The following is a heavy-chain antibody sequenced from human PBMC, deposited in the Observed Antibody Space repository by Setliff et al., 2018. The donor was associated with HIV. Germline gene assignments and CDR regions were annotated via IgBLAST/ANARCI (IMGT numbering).Heavy chain of an antibody. CDR1: GFTFSSYS. Sequence: GGSLRLSCAASGFTFSSYSMNWVRQAPGKGLEWVSYISSSSSTIYYADSVKGRFTISRDNAKNSLYLQMNSLRAEDTAVYYCARDKNYYYGMDVWGKGTTVTSPQ. CDR3: ARDKNYYYGMDV. CDR2: ISSSSSTI. J-gene: IGHJ6*04. V-gene: IGHV3-48*01.